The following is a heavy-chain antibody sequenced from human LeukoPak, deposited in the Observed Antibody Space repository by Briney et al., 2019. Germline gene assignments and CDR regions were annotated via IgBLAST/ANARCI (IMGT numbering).Heavy chain of an antibody. J-gene: IGHJ5*02. CDR1: GFTFSSYA. CDR2: IIPIFGTA. V-gene: IGHV1-69*05. CDR3: AAVYCSGGSCENWFDP. Sequence: GGSLRLSCAASGFTFSSYAISWVRQAPGQGLEWMGGIIPIFGTANYAQKFQERVTITRDMSTSTAYMELSSLRSEDTAVYYCAAVYCSGGSCENWFDPWGQGTLVTVSS. D-gene: IGHD2-15*01.